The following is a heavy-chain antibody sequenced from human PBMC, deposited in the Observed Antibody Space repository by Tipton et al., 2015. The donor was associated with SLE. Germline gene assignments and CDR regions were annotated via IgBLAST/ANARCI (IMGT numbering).Heavy chain of an antibody. CDR3: AREGWGFSYYFDS. CDR2: IYNGVTT. V-gene: IGHV4-39*07. D-gene: IGHD7-27*01. J-gene: IGHJ4*02. CDR1: GGSISTSSYY. Sequence: LRLSCTVSGGSISTSSYYWDCIRQPPGKGLEWIGAIYNGVTTNHNPSLKSRVTISVDTSKNQFSLKLSSVTAADTAVYYCAREGWGFSYYFDSWGQGTLVTVSS.